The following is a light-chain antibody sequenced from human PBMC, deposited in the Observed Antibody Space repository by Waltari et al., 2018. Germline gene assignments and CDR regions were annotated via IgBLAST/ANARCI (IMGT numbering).Light chain of an antibody. J-gene: IGKJ2*01. Sequence: EVLMTQSPPTLSVSPGERATLSCRASQRISRNLAWYQQKPGQAPRLLIYGASTRAPGIPDRFIGSGSGTEFTLTINSLQSEDFAVYYCQQYNNWRTFGLGTTLEIK. CDR3: QQYNNWRT. V-gene: IGKV3-15*01. CDR2: GAS. CDR1: QRISRN.